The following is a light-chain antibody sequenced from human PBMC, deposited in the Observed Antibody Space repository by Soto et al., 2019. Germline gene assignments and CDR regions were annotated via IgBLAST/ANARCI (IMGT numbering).Light chain of an antibody. V-gene: IGKV1-5*03. CDR3: QQSNNYPWT. J-gene: IGKJ1*01. CDR2: EAP. Sequence: DIQMTQSPSTLSASVGDRVTITCRASQSISSCLAWYQQKPGKAPKLLIYEAPNLESGAPSRFSGSGSGTEFSLTISSLQPTDFATYYGQQSNNYPWTFGQGTKVEIK. CDR1: QSISSC.